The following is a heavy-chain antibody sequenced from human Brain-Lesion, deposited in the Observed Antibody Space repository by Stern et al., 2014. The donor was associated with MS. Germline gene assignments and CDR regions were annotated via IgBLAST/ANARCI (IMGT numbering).Heavy chain of an antibody. CDR1: GYIFTGYY. J-gene: IGHJ6*02. Sequence: VQLVESGAEVKKPGASVKVSCKTSGYIFTGYYIHWVRQAPGQGLEWMAWINPNTGGPKYAQKFQGRVTMSRDTSISPAYVELSSLTSDDTAVYYCARDQRGITIFGVVTDYYYLGMDVWGQGTTVTVSS. CDR3: ARDQRGITIFGVVTDYYYLGMDV. D-gene: IGHD3-3*01. CDR2: INPNTGGP. V-gene: IGHV1-2*02.